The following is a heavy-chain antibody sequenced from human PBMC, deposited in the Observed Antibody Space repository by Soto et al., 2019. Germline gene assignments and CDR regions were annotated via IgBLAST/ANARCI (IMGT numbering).Heavy chain of an antibody. D-gene: IGHD6-6*01. J-gene: IGHJ6*02. Sequence: EVQLLESGGGLVQPGGSLRLSCAASGFTFSSYAMSWVRQAPGKGLEWVSAISGSGGSTYYADSVKGRFTISRDNSKNPLYLQMNSLRAEDTAVYYCARDKGSSSYYYYGMDVWGQGTTVTVSS. V-gene: IGHV3-23*01. CDR2: ISGSGGST. CDR3: ARDKGSSSYYYYGMDV. CDR1: GFTFSSYA.